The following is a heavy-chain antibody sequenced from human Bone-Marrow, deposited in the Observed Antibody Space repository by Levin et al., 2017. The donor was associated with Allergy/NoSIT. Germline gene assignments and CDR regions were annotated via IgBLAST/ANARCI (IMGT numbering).Heavy chain of an antibody. J-gene: IGHJ5*02. CDR1: GGSFSTYY. V-gene: IGHV4-34*01. CDR3: ARLPENWFDP. CDR2: INHSGST. Sequence: NPSETLSLTCAVYGGSFSTYYWSWIRQPPGKGLEWIGEINHSGSTKYNPSLKSRITISLDTSKNQFSLNLSSVTAADTAVYYCARLPENWFDPWGQGTLVTVSS.